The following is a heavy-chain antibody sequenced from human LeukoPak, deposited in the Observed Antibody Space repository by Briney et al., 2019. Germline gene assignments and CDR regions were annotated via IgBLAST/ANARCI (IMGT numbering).Heavy chain of an antibody. CDR2: ISGSGGST. D-gene: IGHD3-22*01. CDR1: GFTFSSYA. Sequence: GGSLRLSCAASGFTFSSYAMSWVRQAPGKGLEWVSAISGSGGSTYYADSVKGRFTISRDNSKNTPYLQMNSLRAEDTAVYYCAKAGVRIVVITIFDYWGQGTLVTVSS. CDR3: AKAGVRIVVITIFDY. J-gene: IGHJ4*02. V-gene: IGHV3-23*01.